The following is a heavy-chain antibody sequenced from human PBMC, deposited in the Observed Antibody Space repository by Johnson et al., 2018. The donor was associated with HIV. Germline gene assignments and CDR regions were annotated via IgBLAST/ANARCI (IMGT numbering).Heavy chain of an antibody. CDR1: GFTFDDYG. CDR2: ISGSGGST. Sequence: EVQLVESGGGVVRPGGSLRLSCAASGFTFDDYGMSWVRQAPGTGLEWVSGISGSGGSTYYADSGKGRFSISRDNSKNTLYLQMNSLRAEDTAVYYCAKDLLTLDAFDIWGQGTMVTVSS. CDR3: AKDLLTLDAFDI. V-gene: IGHV3-23*04. J-gene: IGHJ3*02.